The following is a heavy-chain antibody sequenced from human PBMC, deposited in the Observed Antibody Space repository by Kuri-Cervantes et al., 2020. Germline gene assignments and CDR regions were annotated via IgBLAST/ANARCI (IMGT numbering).Heavy chain of an antibody. CDR2: IKQDGSEK. CDR1: GFTFSSYA. CDR3: ARGLVVVTAKDYFDY. J-gene: IGHJ4*02. Sequence: GGSLRLSCAASGFTFSSYAMHWVRQAPGKGLEWVANIKQDGSEKNYVDSVKGRFTISRDNAKNSLYLQMNSLRGEDTAIYYCARGLVVVTAKDYFDYWGQGTLVTVSS. V-gene: IGHV3-7*01. D-gene: IGHD2-21*02.